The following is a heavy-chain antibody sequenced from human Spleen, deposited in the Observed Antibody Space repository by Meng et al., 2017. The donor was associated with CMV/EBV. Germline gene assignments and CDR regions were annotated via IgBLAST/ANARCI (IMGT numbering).Heavy chain of an antibody. V-gene: IGHV1-2*02. Sequence: YTCTGHYMHWVRQAPGQGLEWMGWINPSSGGTNYAQKFQGRVTMTRDTSISTVYMEVSRLRSDDTAVYYCARDHPDCSTTSCYIAHYWGQGTLVTVSS. D-gene: IGHD2-2*02. J-gene: IGHJ4*02. CDR3: ARDHPDCSTTSCYIAHY. CDR2: INPSSGGT. CDR1: YTCTGHY.